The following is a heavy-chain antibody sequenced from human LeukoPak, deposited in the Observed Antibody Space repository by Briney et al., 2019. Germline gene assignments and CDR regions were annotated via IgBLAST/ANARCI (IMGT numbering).Heavy chain of an antibody. CDR1: GFIFSSYG. D-gene: IGHD3-3*01. CDR3: ARDERLLSFLK. V-gene: IGHV3-30*02. Sequence: GGSLRLSCVASGFIFSSYGMHWVRQAPGKGLEWVAFIRNDGSSQSFADSVKGRFTISRDNSKNTLYLQMNSLRAEDTAIYYCARDERLLSFLKWGQGTLVTVSS. CDR2: IRNDGSSQ. J-gene: IGHJ4*02.